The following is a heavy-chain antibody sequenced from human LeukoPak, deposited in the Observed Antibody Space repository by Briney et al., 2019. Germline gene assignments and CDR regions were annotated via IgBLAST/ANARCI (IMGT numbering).Heavy chain of an antibody. J-gene: IGHJ4*02. Sequence: GESLKISCKGSGYSFSRSWIAWVRQMPGKGLEWMGIVYPGDSDTRYGPSFQGQVTISADKSISTAYLQWSSLKASDTAMYYCARGYYDSGNYMVGYWGQGTLVTVSS. CDR1: GYSFSRSW. V-gene: IGHV5-51*01. CDR3: ARGYYDSGNYMVGY. CDR2: VYPGDSDT. D-gene: IGHD3-10*01.